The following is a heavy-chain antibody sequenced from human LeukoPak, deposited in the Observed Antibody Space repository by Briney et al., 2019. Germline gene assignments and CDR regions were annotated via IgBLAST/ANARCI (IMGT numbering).Heavy chain of an antibody. J-gene: IGHJ3*02. CDR3: ARDRLRVWSGYVHGFNI. CDR2: ISATTNTI. CDR1: GFPFKSYN. V-gene: IGHV3-48*01. Sequence: GGSLRLSCEASGFPFKSYNMNWVRQAPGEGLEWVSFISATTNTIFYADSVKGRFTISRDNDKNYLYLQMNSLKAEDTAMYYCARDRLRVWSGYVHGFNIWGQGTMVAVSS. D-gene: IGHD3-3*01.